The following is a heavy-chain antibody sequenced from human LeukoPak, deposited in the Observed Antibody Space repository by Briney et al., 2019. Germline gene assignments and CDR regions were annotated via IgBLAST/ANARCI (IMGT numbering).Heavy chain of an antibody. CDR2: IYTSGST. D-gene: IGHD1-26*01. CDR3: ARGVGATRALDY. CDR1: GGSISSGSYY. V-gene: IGHV4-61*02. Sequence: SQTLSLTCTVSGGSISSGSYYWSWIRQPAGKGLEWIGRIYTSGSTNYNPSLKSRVTISVDTSKNQFSLKLSSVTAADTAVYYCARGVGATRALDYWGQGTLVTVSS. J-gene: IGHJ4*02.